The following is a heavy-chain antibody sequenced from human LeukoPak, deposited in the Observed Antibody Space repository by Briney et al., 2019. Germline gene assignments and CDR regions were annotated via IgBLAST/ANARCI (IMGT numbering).Heavy chain of an antibody. CDR3: ARDSAYDYVWGSYRNNDAFDI. D-gene: IGHD3-16*02. CDR2: IYYSGST. V-gene: IGHV4-39*07. J-gene: IGHJ3*02. Sequence: SETLSLTCTVSGGSISSSSYYWGWIRQPPGKGLEWIGSIYYSGSTYYNPSLKSRVTISVDTSKNQFSLKLSSVTAADTAVYYCARDSAYDYVWGSYRNNDAFDIWGQGTMVTVSS. CDR1: GGSISSSSYY.